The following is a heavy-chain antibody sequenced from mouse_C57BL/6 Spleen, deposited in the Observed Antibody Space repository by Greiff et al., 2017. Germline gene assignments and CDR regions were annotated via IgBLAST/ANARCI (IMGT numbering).Heavy chain of an antibody. CDR3: AGWWDWFAY. CDR1: GFTFSNYW. V-gene: IGHV6-3*01. D-gene: IGHD1-1*02. CDR2: IRLKSDNYAT. Sequence: EVKLMESGGGLVQPGGSMKLSCVASGFTFSNYWMNWVRQSPEKGLEWVAQIRLKSDNYATNYAESVKGRFTISRYDSKSSVYLQMNNLRAEETVIYYCAGWWDWFAYWGQGTLVTVSA. J-gene: IGHJ3*01.